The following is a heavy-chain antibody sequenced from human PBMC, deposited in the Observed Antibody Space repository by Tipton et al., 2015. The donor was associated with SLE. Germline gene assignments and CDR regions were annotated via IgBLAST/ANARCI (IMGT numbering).Heavy chain of an antibody. J-gene: IGHJ4*02. CDR1: GFTFNNYI. CDR3: ASNYDFGSAIPY. V-gene: IGHV3-21*03. D-gene: IGHD3-3*01. CDR2: ISSSGSYI. Sequence: SLRLSCTASGFTFNNYIMNWIRQAPGKGLEWVSSISSSGSYIYYADSVKGRFTISRDNAKKSLSLQMNSLRTEDTAVYYCASNYDFGSAIPYWGQRSLVVVPA.